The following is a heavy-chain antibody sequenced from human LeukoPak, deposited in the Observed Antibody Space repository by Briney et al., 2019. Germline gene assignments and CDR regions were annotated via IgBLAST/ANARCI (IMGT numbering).Heavy chain of an antibody. Sequence: ASVTVSCKASGYTFTVYYMHWVRQAPGQGLEWMGWINPNSGGTNYAQKFQGRVTMTRDTSISTAYMELTRLRSDDTAVYYCARGASTYYYDSSGYYPYYFNYWGQGTLVTVSS. D-gene: IGHD3-22*01. CDR1: GYTFTVYY. CDR2: INPNSGGT. V-gene: IGHV1-2*02. CDR3: ARGASTYYYDSSGYYPYYFNY. J-gene: IGHJ4*02.